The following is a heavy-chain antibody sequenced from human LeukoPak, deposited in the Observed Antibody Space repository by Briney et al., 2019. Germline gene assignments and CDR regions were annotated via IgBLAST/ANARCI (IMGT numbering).Heavy chain of an antibody. CDR1: GGTFSSYA. Sequence: ASVKVSCKASGGTFSSYAISWVRQAPGQGLEWMGGIIPIFGTANYAQKFQGRVTITTDESTSTAYMELSSLRSEDTAVYYCARHSAYCSSTSCYHYFQHWGQGTLVTASS. D-gene: IGHD2-2*01. CDR3: ARHSAYCSSTSCYHYFQH. CDR2: IIPIFGTA. J-gene: IGHJ1*01. V-gene: IGHV1-69*05.